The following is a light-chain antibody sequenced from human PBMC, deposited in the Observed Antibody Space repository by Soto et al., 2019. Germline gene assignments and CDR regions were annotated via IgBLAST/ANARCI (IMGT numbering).Light chain of an antibody. CDR1: QSVSSSY. CDR3: HQYCRSPLS. Sequence: ESVLTQSPGTLSLSPGERATLSCRASQSVSSSYLAWYQQKPGQAPRLLIYGASSMATGIPDRFSGSGSGTDLTLTLSLLAPQYFAAYYCHQYCRSPLSFGPVT. V-gene: IGKV3-20*01. CDR2: GAS. J-gene: IGKJ3*01.